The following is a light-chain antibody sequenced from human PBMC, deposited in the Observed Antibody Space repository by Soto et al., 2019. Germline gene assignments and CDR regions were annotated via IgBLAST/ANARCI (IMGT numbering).Light chain of an antibody. V-gene: IGLV2-14*01. CDR1: SSDVGKYNY. CDR3: SSYTGSSINTVV. Sequence: QSALTQPASVSGSPGQSITISCTGTSSDVGKYNYVSWYQQHPAKAPKLMIFEVSHRPSGVSNRFSGSKSGNTASLTISGLQAEDEAEYYCSSYTGSSINTVVFGGGTKLTVL. CDR2: EVS. J-gene: IGLJ2*01.